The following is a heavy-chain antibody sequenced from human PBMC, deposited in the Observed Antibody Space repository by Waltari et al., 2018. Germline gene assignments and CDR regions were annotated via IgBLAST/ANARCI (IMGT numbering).Heavy chain of an antibody. J-gene: IGHJ4*02. D-gene: IGHD2-2*01. CDR1: ALMFSRYW. V-gene: IGHV3-7*01. CDR3: AKSRGFEY. Sequence: EVQLVESGGGLVQLGGSLRLSCGGSALMFSRYWMGWVRQTPGKGLEWVANINYDGSQKYYVDSVKGRFTISRDNAKNSVYLQMNSLRVEDTAVYYCAKSRGFEYWGQGTLITVSS. CDR2: INYDGSQK.